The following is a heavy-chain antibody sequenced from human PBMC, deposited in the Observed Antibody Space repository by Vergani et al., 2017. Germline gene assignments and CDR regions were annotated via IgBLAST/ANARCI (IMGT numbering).Heavy chain of an antibody. CDR3: ARNLGLLLNPFEP. Sequence: QVQLVESGGGVVQPGRSLRLSCAASGFTFNQYGMHWVRQAPGKGLEWVAVTWYDGNKKQYADSVKGRFTISRDNSKSTMYLQMNSLGDEVTGVYYCARNLGLLLNPFEPRGQGTLVTVSS. J-gene: IGHJ4*03. V-gene: IGHV3-33*01. CDR1: GFTFNQYG. D-gene: IGHD3-16*01. CDR2: TWYDGNKK.